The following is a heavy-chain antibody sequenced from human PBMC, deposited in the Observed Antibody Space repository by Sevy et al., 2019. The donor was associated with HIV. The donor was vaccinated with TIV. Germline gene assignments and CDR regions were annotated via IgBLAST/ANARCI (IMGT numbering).Heavy chain of an antibody. J-gene: IGHJ4*02. Sequence: GESLKISCQGSGYSFTSHWIGWVRHMPGKGLEWMRIIFPDDSDTRYSPSFQGQVTFSADKSINTAYLQWSSLKASDTAMYYCATSRSGYFDSSGYYIYWGQGTLVTVSS. CDR3: ATSRSGYFDSSGYYIY. V-gene: IGHV5-51*01. CDR1: GYSFTSHW. CDR2: IFPDDSDT. D-gene: IGHD3-22*01.